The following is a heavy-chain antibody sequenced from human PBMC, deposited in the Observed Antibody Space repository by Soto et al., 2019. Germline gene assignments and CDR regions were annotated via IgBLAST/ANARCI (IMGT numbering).Heavy chain of an antibody. CDR1: GFTFDDYS. Sequence: EVQLVESGGVVVQPGESLRLSCAASGFTFDDYSMHWVRQAPGKGLEWVSLISWDGRSTYYADSVKGRFTVSRDNSKNCLYLQMNSLTTEDTAFYYCGKDGAITDYTYLDYWGQGALVTVSS. CDR3: GKDGAITDYTYLDY. J-gene: IGHJ4*02. D-gene: IGHD1-26*01. CDR2: ISWDGRST. V-gene: IGHV3-43*01.